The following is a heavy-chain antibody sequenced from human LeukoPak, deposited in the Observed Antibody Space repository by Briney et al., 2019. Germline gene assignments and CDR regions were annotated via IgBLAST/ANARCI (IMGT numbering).Heavy chain of an antibody. CDR3: ARASDYDFWSVYVFDY. J-gene: IGHJ4*02. D-gene: IGHD3-3*01. Sequence: PSETLSLTCTVSGGSISSYYWSWIRQPAGKGLEWIGRIYTSGSTNYNPSLKSRVTMSVDTSKNQFSLKLSSVTAADTAVYYCARASDYDFWSVYVFDYWGQGTLVTVSS. CDR2: IYTSGST. CDR1: GGSISSYY. V-gene: IGHV4-4*07.